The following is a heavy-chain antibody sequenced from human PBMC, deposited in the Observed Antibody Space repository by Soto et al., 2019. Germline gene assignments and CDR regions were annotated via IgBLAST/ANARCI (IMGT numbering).Heavy chain of an antibody. Sequence: EVQLVESGGGLVQPGGSLRLSCAASGFTFSSYEMNWVRQAPGKGLEWVSYISSSGSTIYYADSVKGRFTISRDNAKNSRYLQMNSLRAEDTAVYYCAGRYSSSSKGFDPWGQGTLVTVSS. CDR3: AGRYSSSSKGFDP. CDR2: ISSSGSTI. V-gene: IGHV3-48*03. D-gene: IGHD6-6*01. J-gene: IGHJ5*02. CDR1: GFTFSSYE.